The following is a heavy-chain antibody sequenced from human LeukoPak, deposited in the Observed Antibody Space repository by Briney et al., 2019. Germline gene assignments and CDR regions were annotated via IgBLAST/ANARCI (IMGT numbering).Heavy chain of an antibody. J-gene: IGHJ4*02. CDR3: ARKYYYDSSGYYQN. CDR2: IIPIFGTA. D-gene: IGHD3-22*01. CDR1: GGTFSSYA. Sequence: SVKVSCKASGGTFSSYAISWVRQAPGQGLEWMGGIIPIFGTANYAQKFQGRVTITADESTSTAYMELSSLRSEDTAVYYCARKYYYDSSGYYQNWGQGTLVTVSS. V-gene: IGHV1-69*13.